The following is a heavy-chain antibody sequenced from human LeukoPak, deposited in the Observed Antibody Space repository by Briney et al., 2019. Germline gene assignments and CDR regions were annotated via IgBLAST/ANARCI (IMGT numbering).Heavy chain of an antibody. V-gene: IGHV1-18*01. CDR1: GYTFTSYD. CDR3: ARVEYYGSGSYYNREYYYYYYMDV. Sequence: ASVKVSCKTSGYTFTSYDINWVRQAPGQGLEWMGWISAYNGNTNYAQKLQGRVTMTTDTSTSTAYMELRSLRSDDTAVYYCARVEYYGSGSYYNREYYYYYYMDVWGKGTTVTISS. J-gene: IGHJ6*03. CDR2: ISAYNGNT. D-gene: IGHD3-10*01.